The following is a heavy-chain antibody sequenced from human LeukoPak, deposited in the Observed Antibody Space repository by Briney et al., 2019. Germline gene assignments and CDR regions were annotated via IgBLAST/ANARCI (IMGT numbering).Heavy chain of an antibody. CDR1: GGSLNSSPSR. V-gene: IGHV4-39*01. J-gene: IGHJ4*02. D-gene: IGHD2-15*01. CDR2: ISYTGGT. Sequence: TSETLSLTCSVSGGSLNSSPSRWGWIRQPPGQGLEWIGSISYTGGTYYNPSLKSRVTVSLDTSKKQFSLRLSSVTPADTAVYYCARHTKPCSGGSCNFDFWGQGSLVTVSS. CDR3: ARHTKPCSGGSCNFDF.